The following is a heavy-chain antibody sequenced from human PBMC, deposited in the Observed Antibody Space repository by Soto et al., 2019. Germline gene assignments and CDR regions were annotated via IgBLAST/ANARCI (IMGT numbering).Heavy chain of an antibody. CDR3: ARARGSGSYYYYYYYMDV. V-gene: IGHV3-74*01. Sequence: GGSLRLSCAASGFTFSSYWMHWVRQAPGKGLVWVSRINSDGSSTSYADSVRGRFTISRDNAKNTLYLQMNSLRAEDMAVYFCARARGSGSYYYYYYYMDVWGKGTTVTVSS. J-gene: IGHJ6*03. CDR1: GFTFSSYW. CDR2: INSDGSST. D-gene: IGHD3-10*01.